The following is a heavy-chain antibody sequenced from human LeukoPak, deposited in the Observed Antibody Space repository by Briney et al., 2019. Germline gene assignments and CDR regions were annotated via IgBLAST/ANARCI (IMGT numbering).Heavy chain of an antibody. CDR2: IYYSGST. J-gene: IGHJ4*02. CDR3: ARLYGDYDYFDY. CDR1: GGSISSSTYS. V-gene: IGHV4-39*01. D-gene: IGHD4-17*01. Sequence: SETLSLTCSVSGGSISSSTYSWGWIRQPPGKGLEWIGTIYYSGSTYYNPSLKSRVTISVDTSKNQFSLKLSSVTAADTAVYYCARLYGDYDYFDYWGQGTLVTVSS.